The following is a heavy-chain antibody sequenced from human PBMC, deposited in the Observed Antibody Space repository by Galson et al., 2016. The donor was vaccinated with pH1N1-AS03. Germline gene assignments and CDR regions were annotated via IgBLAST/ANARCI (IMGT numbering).Heavy chain of an antibody. CDR1: GGSISSGGFY. CDR3: ARLCGYGDEGMFWFDP. CDR2: IYYSGST. D-gene: IGHD4-17*01. Sequence: TLSLTCSVSGGSISSGGFYWSWIRQHPGKGLEWIGYIYYSGSTYYNRSLKSRVTISVDTSKNQFSLKLTSVTAADPAVYYCARLCGYGDEGMFWFDPWGQGTLVTVSS. J-gene: IGHJ5*02. V-gene: IGHV4-31*03.